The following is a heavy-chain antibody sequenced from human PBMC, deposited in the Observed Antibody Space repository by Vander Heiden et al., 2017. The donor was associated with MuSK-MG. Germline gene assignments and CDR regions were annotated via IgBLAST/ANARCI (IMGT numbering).Heavy chain of an antibody. CDR2: IYPSGTT. D-gene: IGHD1-26*01. V-gene: IGHV4-61*02. CDR3: AREVVGDTARYYFDY. CDR1: GGSTSSGSDY. Sequence: QVQLQESGPGLVNPSQTLSLTCTVSGGSTSSGSDYWSWIRQPAGKGLEWIGRIYPSGTTHYNPSLKSRVTMSVDTSKNQFSLILSSVTAADTAVYYCAREVVGDTARYYFDYWGQGTLVTVSS. J-gene: IGHJ4*02.